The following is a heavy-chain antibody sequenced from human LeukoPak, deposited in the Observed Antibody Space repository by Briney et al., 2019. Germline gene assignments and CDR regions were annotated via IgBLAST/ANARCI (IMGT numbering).Heavy chain of an antibody. CDR3: AREQQLVGYYFDY. V-gene: IGHV4-34*01. D-gene: IGHD6-13*01. Sequence: SETLSLTCAVYGGSFSGYYWSWIRQPPGKGLEWIGSIYYSGSTYYNPSLKSRVTISVDTSKNQFSLKLSSVTAADTAVYYCAREQQLVGYYFDYWGQGTLVTVSS. CDR2: IYYSGST. J-gene: IGHJ4*02. CDR1: GGSFSGYY.